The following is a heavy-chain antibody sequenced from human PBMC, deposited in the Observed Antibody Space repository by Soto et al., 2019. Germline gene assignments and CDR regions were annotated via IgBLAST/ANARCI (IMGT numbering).Heavy chain of an antibody. V-gene: IGHV1-18*01. CDR2: ISAYNGKT. J-gene: IGHJ4*02. CDR1: GYTFTPYD. Sequence: ASVKVSCKASGYTFTPYDISWVRQAPGQGLEWMGWISAYNGKTNYAQKLQGRVTMTTDTSTSTAYMELRSLRSDDTAVYYCARHGDYYGSGVEPFDYWGQGTVVTVSS. CDR3: ARHGDYYGSGVEPFDY. D-gene: IGHD3-10*01.